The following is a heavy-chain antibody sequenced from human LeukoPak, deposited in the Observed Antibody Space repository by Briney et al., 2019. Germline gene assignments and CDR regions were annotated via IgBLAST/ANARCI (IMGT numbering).Heavy chain of an antibody. D-gene: IGHD3-10*01. Sequence: PGGSLRLSCAASGFTFDDYGMSWVRQAPGKGLEWVSGINWNGGSTGYADSVKGRFTISRDNSKNTLYLQMNSLRAEDTAVYYCASSSRTLWFGACDYWGQGTLVTVSS. CDR1: GFTFDDYG. CDR2: INWNGGST. J-gene: IGHJ4*02. V-gene: IGHV3-20*04. CDR3: ASSSRTLWFGACDY.